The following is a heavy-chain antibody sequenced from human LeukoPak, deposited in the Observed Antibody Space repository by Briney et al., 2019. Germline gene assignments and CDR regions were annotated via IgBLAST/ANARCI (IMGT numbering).Heavy chain of an antibody. D-gene: IGHD2-8*02. Sequence: ASVKVSCKASGYTFASYGISWVRQAPGQGLEWMGWISAYNGDTEYAQHLQGRVTLTTDTSTGTAYMELRSLTSDDTALYYCARDTALIRTPGGPDYWGQGTLVTVSS. CDR2: ISAYNGDT. CDR1: GYTFASYG. CDR3: ARDTALIRTPGGPDY. J-gene: IGHJ4*02. V-gene: IGHV1-18*01.